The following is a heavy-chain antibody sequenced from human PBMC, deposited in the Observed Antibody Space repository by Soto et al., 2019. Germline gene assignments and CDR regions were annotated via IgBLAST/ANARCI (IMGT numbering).Heavy chain of an antibody. Sequence: ASVQVSCKACGYTFSSYGINWLRQAPRQGLEWLGWISPYDGNTKYAQILQGRVSMTTDTSTKTAYMEVRSLRSDDTAVYYCARGGYYDSSGSRNYHYYGMNVWGQGTTVTVSS. CDR1: GYTFSSYG. V-gene: IGHV1-18*01. CDR2: ISPYDGNT. CDR3: ARGGYYDSSGSRNYHYYGMNV. D-gene: IGHD3-22*01. J-gene: IGHJ6*02.